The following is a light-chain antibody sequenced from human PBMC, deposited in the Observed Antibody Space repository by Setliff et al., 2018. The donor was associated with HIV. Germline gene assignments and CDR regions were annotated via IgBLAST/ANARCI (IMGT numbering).Light chain of an antibody. V-gene: IGLV2-14*01. CDR3: SSYAITNTLP. Sequence: LTQPASVSGSPGQSITISCTGTSRDVGGYNYVSWYQQHPGKAPKLIIYEVRNRPSGVSNRFSGSKSGNTASLTISGLQTEDEADYYCSSYAITNTLPFGTGTKSPS. CDR1: SRDVGGYNY. CDR2: EVR. J-gene: IGLJ1*01.